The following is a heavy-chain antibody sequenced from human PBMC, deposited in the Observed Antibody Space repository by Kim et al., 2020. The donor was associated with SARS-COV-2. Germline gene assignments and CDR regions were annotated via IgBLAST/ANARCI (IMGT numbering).Heavy chain of an antibody. D-gene: IGHD5-18*01. CDR2: INHSGST. Sequence: SETLSLTCAVYGGSFSGYYWSWIRQPPGKGLEWIGEINHSGSTNYNPSLKSRVTISVDTSKNQFSLKLSSVTAADTAVYYCARGRGYSYGYFDYWGQGTLVTVSS. V-gene: IGHV4-34*01. CDR1: GGSFSGYY. J-gene: IGHJ4*02. CDR3: ARGRGYSYGYFDY.